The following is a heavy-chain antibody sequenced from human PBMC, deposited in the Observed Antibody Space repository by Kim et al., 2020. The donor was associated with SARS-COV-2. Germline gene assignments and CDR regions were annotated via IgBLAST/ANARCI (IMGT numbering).Heavy chain of an antibody. Sequence: SETLSLTCAVYGGSFSGYYWSWIRQPPGKGLEWIGEINHSGRTNYNPSLKSRVTISVDTSKNQFSLKLSSVTAADTAVYYCARAAPLTTVIVRFDTWGQGTLVTVSS. CDR2: INHSGRT. J-gene: IGHJ5*02. CDR3: ARAAPLTTVIVRFDT. V-gene: IGHV4-34*01. D-gene: IGHD4-4*01. CDR1: GGSFSGYY.